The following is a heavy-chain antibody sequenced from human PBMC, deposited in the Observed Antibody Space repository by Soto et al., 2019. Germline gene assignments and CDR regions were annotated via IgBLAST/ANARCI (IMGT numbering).Heavy chain of an antibody. CDR2: ISYDGATQ. Sequence: PGGSLRLSCVVSGFSFNMYSMHWVRQAPGKGLEWLAVISYDGATQYYGDTVKGRFTISRDNSKNTLFLHMGRLRAEDTAMYYCATKARVTNHLYYGMHVWR. CDR1: GFSFNMYS. V-gene: IGHV3-30*03. CDR3: ATKARVTNHLYYGMHV. D-gene: IGHD2-21*02. J-gene: IGHJ6*02.